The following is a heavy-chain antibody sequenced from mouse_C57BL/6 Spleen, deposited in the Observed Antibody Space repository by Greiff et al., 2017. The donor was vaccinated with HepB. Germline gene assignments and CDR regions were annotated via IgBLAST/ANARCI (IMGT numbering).Heavy chain of an antibody. CDR2: IWSGGST. D-gene: IGHD1-1*01. Sequence: QVQLVESGPGLVQPSQSLSITCTVSGFSLTSYGVHWVRQSPGKGLEWLGVIWSGGSTDYNAAFISRLSISKDNSKSQVFFKMNSLQADDTAIYYCARSHYGGAMDYWGQGTSVTVSS. V-gene: IGHV2-2*01. J-gene: IGHJ4*01. CDR3: ARSHYGGAMDY. CDR1: GFSLTSYG.